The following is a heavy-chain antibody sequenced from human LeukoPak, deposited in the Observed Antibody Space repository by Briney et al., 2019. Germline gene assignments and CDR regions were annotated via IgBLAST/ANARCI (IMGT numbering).Heavy chain of an antibody. CDR3: AKDFRWELLTTGFDY. V-gene: IGHV3-23*01. J-gene: IGHJ4*02. CDR1: GFTFSSYA. Sequence: GGSLRLSWAASGFTFSSYAMSWVRQAPGKGLEWVSAISGSGGSTYYADSVKGRFTISRDNSKNTLYLQMNSLRAEDTAVYYCAKDFRWELLTTGFDYWGQGTLVTVSS. CDR2: ISGSGGST. D-gene: IGHD1-26*01.